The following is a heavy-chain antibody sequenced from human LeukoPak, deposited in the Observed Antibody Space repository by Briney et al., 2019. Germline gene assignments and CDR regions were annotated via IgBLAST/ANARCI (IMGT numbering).Heavy chain of an antibody. D-gene: IGHD3-22*01. J-gene: IGHJ4*02. CDR2: VYYSGST. CDR1: GGSISSGGYY. Sequence: SQTLSLTCTVSGGSISSGGYYWSWIRQHPGKGLEWIGYVYYSGSTYYNPSLKSRVTISVDTSKNQFSLKLGSVTAADTAVYYCAREPNYYDSSGYFDYWGQGTLVTVSS. CDR3: AREPNYYDSSGYFDY. V-gene: IGHV4-31*03.